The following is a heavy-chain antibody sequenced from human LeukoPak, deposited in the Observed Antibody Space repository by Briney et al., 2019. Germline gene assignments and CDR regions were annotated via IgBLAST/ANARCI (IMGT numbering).Heavy chain of an antibody. V-gene: IGHV3-23*01. CDR2: ISGSGGST. CDR1: GFTFNTYG. Sequence: GGSLRLSCAASGFTFNTYGMSWVRQAPGKGLEWVSGISGSGGSTYFADSVKGRFTISRDNSKNTLYLQMNSLRAEDTAVYYCAKGEVDTAMEDYYYYYYYMDVWGKGTTVTISS. CDR3: AKGEVDTAMEDYYYYYYYMDV. D-gene: IGHD5-18*01. J-gene: IGHJ6*03.